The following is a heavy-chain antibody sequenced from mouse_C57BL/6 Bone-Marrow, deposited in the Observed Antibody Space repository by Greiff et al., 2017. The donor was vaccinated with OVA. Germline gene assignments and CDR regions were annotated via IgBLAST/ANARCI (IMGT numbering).Heavy chain of an antibody. V-gene: IGHV14-4*01. CDR2: IDPENGDT. D-gene: IGHD2-2*01. J-gene: IGHJ3*01. CDR1: GFNIKDDY. Sequence: VHVKQSGAELVRPGASVKLSCTASGFNIKDDYMHWVKQRPEQGLEWIGWIDPENGDTEYASKFQGKATITADTSSNTAYLQLSSLTSEDTAVYYCTTTMVTTGAAYWGQGTLVTVSA. CDR3: TTTMVTTGAAY.